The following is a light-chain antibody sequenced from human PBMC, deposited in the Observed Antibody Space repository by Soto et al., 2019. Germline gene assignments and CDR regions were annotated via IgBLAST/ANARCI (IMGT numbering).Light chain of an antibody. CDR2: EVR. V-gene: IGLV2-14*01. J-gene: IGLJ2*01. CDR3: SSYTSRDTVI. CDR1: SSDVGSYNY. Sequence: QSAMTQPASVSGSPGQSITISCTGTSSDVGSYNYVSWYQQHPGKAPKLMIYEVRNRPSGVSNRLSGSKSGNTASLTISGRQAEDEADYYCSSYTSRDTVIFGGGTQLTVL.